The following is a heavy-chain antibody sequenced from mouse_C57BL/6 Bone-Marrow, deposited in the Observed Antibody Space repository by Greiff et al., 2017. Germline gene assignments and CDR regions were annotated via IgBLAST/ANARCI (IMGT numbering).Heavy chain of an antibody. J-gene: IGHJ1*03. CDR3: TGWLLPYWYFDV. CDR1: GYTFTDYE. CDR2: IDPETGGT. Sequence: SGAELVRPGASVTLSCKASGYTFTDYEMHWVKQTPVHGLEWIGAIDPETGGTAYNQKFKGKAILTADKSSSTAYMELRSLTSEDSAVYYCTGWLLPYWYFDVWGRGTTVTVSA. D-gene: IGHD2-3*01. V-gene: IGHV1-15*01.